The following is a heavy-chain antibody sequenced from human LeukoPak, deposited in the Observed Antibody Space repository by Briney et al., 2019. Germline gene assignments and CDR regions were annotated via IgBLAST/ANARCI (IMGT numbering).Heavy chain of an antibody. V-gene: IGHV4-4*02. J-gene: IGHJ4*02. CDR2: IYHSGST. Sequence: SETLSLTCAVSGGSISSSNWWSWVRQPPGKGLEWIGEIYHSGSTNYNPSLKSRVTLSVDKSQNHFSLKLSAVTAADTAVYYCARAESIVGAKNSFWFDYWGQGTLVTVSS. CDR1: GGSISSSNW. CDR3: ARAESIVGAKNSFWFDY. D-gene: IGHD1-26*01.